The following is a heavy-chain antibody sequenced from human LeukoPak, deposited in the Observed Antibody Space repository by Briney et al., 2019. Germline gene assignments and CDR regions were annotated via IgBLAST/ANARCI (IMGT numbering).Heavy chain of an antibody. Sequence: SQTLSLTCTVSGGSISSGSYYWSWIRQPAGKGLEWIGRIYTSGSTNYNPSLKSRVTISVDTSKNQFSLKLSSVTAADTAVYHCAREYSSGWSHFDYWGQGTLVTVSS. CDR1: GGSISSGSYY. D-gene: IGHD6-19*01. V-gene: IGHV4-61*02. CDR3: AREYSSGWSHFDY. J-gene: IGHJ4*02. CDR2: IYTSGST.